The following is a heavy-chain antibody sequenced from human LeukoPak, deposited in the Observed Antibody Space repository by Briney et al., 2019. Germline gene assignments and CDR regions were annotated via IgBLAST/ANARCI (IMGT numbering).Heavy chain of an antibody. D-gene: IGHD3/OR15-3a*01. CDR1: GLTFITYW. CDR3: ARGFWTGVEY. J-gene: IGHJ4*02. CDR2: IKSDGSDT. V-gene: IGHV3-74*01. Sequence: GGSLGLSWAASGLTFITYWMHWVRQAPGEGLVWVSRIKSDGSDTSYADSVKGRFTISRDNAKNTLYLQMNSLRAEDTAVYYCARGFWTGVEYWGQGALVTVSS.